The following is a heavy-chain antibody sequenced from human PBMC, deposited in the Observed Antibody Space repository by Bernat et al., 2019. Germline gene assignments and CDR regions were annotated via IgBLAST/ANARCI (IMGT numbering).Heavy chain of an antibody. CDR2: IYSGGST. J-gene: IGHJ4*02. V-gene: IGHV3-53*04. D-gene: IGHD2-15*01. CDR1: GFTVSSNY. CDR3: ARLGSYCSGGSCYPYYFDC. Sequence: EVQLVESGGGLVQPGGSLRLSCAASGFTVSSNYMSWVRQAPGKGLEWVSVIYSGGSTYYADSVKGRFTISRHNSKNTLYLQMNSLRAEDTAVYYCARLGSYCSGGSCYPYYFDCWGQGTLVTVSS.